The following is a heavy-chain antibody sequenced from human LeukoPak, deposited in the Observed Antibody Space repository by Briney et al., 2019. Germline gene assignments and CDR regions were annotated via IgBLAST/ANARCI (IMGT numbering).Heavy chain of an antibody. D-gene: IGHD3-22*01. CDR2: INAGNGNT. CDR3: ARVLNYYDSSGYYPFDY. Sequence: ASVKVSCTASGYTFTSYGISWVRQAPGQRLEWMGWINAGNGNTKYSQKFQGRVTITRDTSASTAYMELSSLRSEDTAVYYCARVLNYYDSSGYYPFDYWGQGTLVTVSS. J-gene: IGHJ4*02. V-gene: IGHV1-3*01. CDR1: GYTFTSYG.